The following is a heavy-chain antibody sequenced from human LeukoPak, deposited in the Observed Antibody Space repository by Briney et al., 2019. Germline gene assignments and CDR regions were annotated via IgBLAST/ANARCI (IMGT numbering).Heavy chain of an antibody. CDR2: IYYSGST. CDR3: AGAGELYYDFWSDIGVPFDY. Sequence: SETLSLTCTVSGGSISSSSYYWGWIRQPPGKGLEWIGSIYYSGSTYYNPSLKSRVTISVDTSKNQFSLKLSSVTAADTAVYYCAGAGELYYDFWSDIGVPFDYWGQGTLVTVSS. D-gene: IGHD3-3*01. J-gene: IGHJ4*02. CDR1: GGSISSSSYY. V-gene: IGHV4-39*07.